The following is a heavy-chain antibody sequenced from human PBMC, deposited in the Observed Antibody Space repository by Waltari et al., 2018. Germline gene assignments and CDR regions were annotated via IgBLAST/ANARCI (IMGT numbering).Heavy chain of an antibody. D-gene: IGHD1-26*01. J-gene: IGHJ5*02. CDR3: ARDPGPIMGAPDL. CDR2: FNPKPGAS. CDR1: GYTFTDYH. Sequence: QEQLVQSGSEVKKPGASVKISCPASGYTFTDYHLHWFRPPPVQGFESMACFNPKPGASPSAAKFLGRVTMTSDTSIDTVYLDLSGLRSDDTAIFFCARDPGPIMGAPDLWGQGTQVTVSS. V-gene: IGHV1-2*02.